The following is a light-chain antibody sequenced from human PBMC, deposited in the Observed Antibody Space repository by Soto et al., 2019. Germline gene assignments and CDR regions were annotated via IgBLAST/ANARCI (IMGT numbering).Light chain of an antibody. CDR2: KAS. Sequence: EIQMTQSPSTLSGSVGERVTIPCRASQTISSWLAWYQQKPGKAPKLLIYKASTLKSGVPSRFSGSGSGTEITLTSSSLQPDDFATYYCQHYNSYSEAFGQGTKVDIK. V-gene: IGKV1-5*03. J-gene: IGKJ1*01. CDR1: QTISSW. CDR3: QHYNSYSEA.